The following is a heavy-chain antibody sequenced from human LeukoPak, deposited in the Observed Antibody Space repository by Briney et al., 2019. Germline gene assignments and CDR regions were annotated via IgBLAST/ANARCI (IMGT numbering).Heavy chain of an antibody. D-gene: IGHD3-22*01. J-gene: IGHJ3*02. CDR2: IYSNGSP. V-gene: IGHV4-4*07. Sequence: SETLSLTCSVSGGSINRYYFSWIRQSAGKGLGWIGRIYSNGSPDYNPSLNSRVTMSVDTSKNQVSLKLYSMTAADTAVYYCARAHASGYFDVFDIWGQGTMVTVSS. CDR3: ARAHASGYFDVFDI. CDR1: GGSINRYY.